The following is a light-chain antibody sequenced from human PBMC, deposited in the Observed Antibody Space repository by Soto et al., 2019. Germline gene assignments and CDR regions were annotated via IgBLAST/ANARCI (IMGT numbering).Light chain of an antibody. CDR2: DAS. J-gene: IGKJ5*01. CDR1: QSVSSY. CDR3: QQRSNWPPLT. V-gene: IGKV3-11*01. Sequence: EIVLTQSPATLSLSPGERATLSCRASQSVSSYLAWYQQKPGQAPRLLIYDASNRATGIPARFSGSGSGTDFTLPISSREAEDFAVYYCQQRSNWPPLTFCQGTRLEIK.